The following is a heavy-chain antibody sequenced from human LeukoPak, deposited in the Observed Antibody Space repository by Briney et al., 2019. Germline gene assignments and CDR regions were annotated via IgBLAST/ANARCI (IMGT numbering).Heavy chain of an antibody. CDR1: GFTFDDYA. D-gene: IGHD3-10*01. V-gene: IGHV3-9*01. J-gene: IGHJ4*02. CDR3: AKGAYGSGSYSPPSGY. Sequence: GGSLRLSCAASGFTFDDYAMHWVRHAPGKGLEWVSGISWNSGNIGYADSVKGRFTISRDNAKNSLYLQMNSLRAEDTALYHCAKGAYGSGSYSPPSGYWGQGTLVTVSS. CDR2: ISWNSGNI.